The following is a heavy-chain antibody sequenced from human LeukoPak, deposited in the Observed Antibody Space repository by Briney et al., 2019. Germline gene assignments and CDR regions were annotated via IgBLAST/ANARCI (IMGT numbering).Heavy chain of an antibody. CDR3: ASDVGHKPTVTINWFDP. CDR2: IIPILGIA. D-gene: IGHD4-17*01. CDR1: GGTFSSYA. J-gene: IGHJ5*02. Sequence: SVKVSCKASGGTFSSYAISWVRQAPGQGLEWMGRIIPILGIANYAQKFQGRVTITADNSPSTAYMELSSLRSDDTAVYYCASDVGHKPTVTINWFDPWGQGTLVSVSS. V-gene: IGHV1-69*04.